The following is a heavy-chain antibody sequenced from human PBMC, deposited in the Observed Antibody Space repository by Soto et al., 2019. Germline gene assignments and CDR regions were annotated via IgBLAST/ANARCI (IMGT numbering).Heavy chain of an antibody. V-gene: IGHV3-74*01. D-gene: IGHD3-3*01. J-gene: IGHJ6*03. CDR3: ARAHYDFWSGWSGGDYYMDV. CDR1: GFTFSSYW. Sequence: GGSLRLSCAASGFTFSSYWMHWVRQAPGKGLVWVSRINSDGSSTSYADSVKGRFTISRDNAKNTLYLQMNSLRAEDTAVYYCARAHYDFWSGWSGGDYYMDVWGKGTTVTVSS. CDR2: INSDGSST.